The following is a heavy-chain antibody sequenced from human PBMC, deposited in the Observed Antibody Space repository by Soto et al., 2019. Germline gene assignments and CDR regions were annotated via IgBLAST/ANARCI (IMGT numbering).Heavy chain of an antibody. Sequence: SETLSLTCTVSGGSISSGDYYWSWIRQPPGKGLEWIGYIYYSGSTYYNPSLKSRVTISVDTSKNQFSLKLSSVTAAETAVYYCARVVVMFFAFDIWGQGTMVTVSS. CDR2: IYYSGST. V-gene: IGHV4-30-4*01. CDR3: ARVVVMFFAFDI. CDR1: GGSISSGDYY. J-gene: IGHJ3*02. D-gene: IGHD3-22*01.